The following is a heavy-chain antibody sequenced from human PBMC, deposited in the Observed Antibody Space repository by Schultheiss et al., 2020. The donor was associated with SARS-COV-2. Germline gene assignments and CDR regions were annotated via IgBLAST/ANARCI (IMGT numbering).Heavy chain of an antibody. CDR2: ISYDGSNK. CDR1: GFTFSSYG. J-gene: IGHJ4*02. CDR3: ARADPLYSGYDVETDDY. V-gene: IGHV3-30*03. D-gene: IGHD5-12*01. Sequence: GGSLRLSCAASGFTFSSYGMHWVRQAPGKGLEWVAVISYDGSNKYYADSVKGRFTISRDNSKNTLYLQMNSLRAEDTAVYYCARADPLYSGYDVETDDYWGQGTLVTVSS.